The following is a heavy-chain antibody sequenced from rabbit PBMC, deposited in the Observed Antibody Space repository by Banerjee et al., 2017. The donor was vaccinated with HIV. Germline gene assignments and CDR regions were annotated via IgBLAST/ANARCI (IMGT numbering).Heavy chain of an antibody. D-gene: IGHD6-1*01. CDR1: GFTLSSGYY. J-gene: IGHJ4*01. CDR3: ARSADAGCAYAL. CDR2: IDTGSSGST. V-gene: IGHV1S45*01. Sequence: QEQLEESGGDLVKPGASLTLTCTASGFTLSSGYYMCWVRQAPGKGLEWIGCIDTGSSGSTYYASWAKGRFTISKASSTTVTLQMTSLTAADTATYFCARSADAGCAYALWGQGTLVTVS.